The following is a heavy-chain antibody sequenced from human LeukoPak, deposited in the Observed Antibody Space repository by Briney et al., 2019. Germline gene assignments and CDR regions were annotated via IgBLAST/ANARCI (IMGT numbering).Heavy chain of an antibody. Sequence: GGSLRLSCAASGFTFSTYSVNWVRQAPGKGLEWLSYITSSGATMYYADSIEGRFTVSRDNSKNSLYVQMNSLRAEDTAVYYCATGGGDYGDYSGYWGQGTLVTVSS. J-gene: IGHJ4*02. D-gene: IGHD4-17*01. V-gene: IGHV3-48*04. CDR2: ITSSGATM. CDR1: GFTFSTYS. CDR3: ATGGGDYGDYSGY.